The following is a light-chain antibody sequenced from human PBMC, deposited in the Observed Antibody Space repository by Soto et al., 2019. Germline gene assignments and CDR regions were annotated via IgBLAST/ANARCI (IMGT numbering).Light chain of an antibody. V-gene: IGKV3-15*01. CDR1: QSVSNN. J-gene: IGKJ1*01. Sequence: EIVMTQSPATLSLSPGERATLSCRASQSVSNNLAWYQQKPGQAPRLLIYSSSIRATGIPARFSGSGSGTEFTLTISSLQSEDFVVYYCQQYNNWPPRTFGQGTKVEIK. CDR3: QQYNNWPPRT. CDR2: SSS.